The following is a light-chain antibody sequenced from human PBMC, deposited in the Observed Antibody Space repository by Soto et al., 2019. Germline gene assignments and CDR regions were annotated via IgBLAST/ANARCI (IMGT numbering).Light chain of an antibody. CDR1: QDSMKS. V-gene: IGKV1-33*01. J-gene: IGKJ3*01. Sequence: DIQLTQSPSSLSASVGDRVTITCQASQDSMKSLNWYLQTSGKAPKHLIYDVSKMGPGTSPRFTGSGSGPHFTLTISSLWPEDVVKYLCQQYDAPPGPFTFGPGTELEIK. CDR2: DVS. CDR3: QQYDAPPGPFT.